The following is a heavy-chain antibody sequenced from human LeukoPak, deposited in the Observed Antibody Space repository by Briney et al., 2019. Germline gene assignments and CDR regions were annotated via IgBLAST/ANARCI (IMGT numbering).Heavy chain of an antibody. CDR1: GYSFTSYW. CDR2: IYPGDSDT. J-gene: IGHJ3*02. V-gene: IGHV5-51*01. CDR3: AKTYYDFWSGSKCAFDI. Sequence: GESLKISCKGSGYSFTSYWIGWVRQMPGKGLEWMGIIYPGDSDTRYSPSFQGQVTISADESISTAYLQWSSLKTSDTAMYYCAKTYYDFWSGSKCAFDIWGQGTMVTVSS. D-gene: IGHD3-3*01.